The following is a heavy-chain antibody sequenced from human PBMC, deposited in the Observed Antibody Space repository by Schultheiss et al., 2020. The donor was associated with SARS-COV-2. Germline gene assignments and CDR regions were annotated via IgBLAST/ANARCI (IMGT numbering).Heavy chain of an antibody. V-gene: IGHV3-23*01. Sequence: GGSLRLSCEASGFSFSNYAMSWVRQAPGKGLEWVSAISGSGGSTYYADSVKGRFTISRDNSKNTLYLQMNSLRAEDTAVYYCARDYDWFDPWGQGTLVTVSS. J-gene: IGHJ5*02. CDR1: GFSFSNYA. CDR3: ARDYDWFDP. D-gene: IGHD2-2*01. CDR2: ISGSGGST.